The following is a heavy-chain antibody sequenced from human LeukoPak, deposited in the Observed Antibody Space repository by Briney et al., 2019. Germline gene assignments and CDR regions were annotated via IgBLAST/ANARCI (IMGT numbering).Heavy chain of an antibody. CDR3: AKDLRTIFGVVTRTFDY. Sequence: GGSLRLSCAASGFTFSRYAMRWVRQAPGKGLEWVSAISGSGGSTYYADSVKGRFTISRDNSKNTLYLQMNSLRAEDTAVYYCAKDLRTIFGVVTRTFDYWGQGTLVTVSS. V-gene: IGHV3-23*01. J-gene: IGHJ4*02. CDR2: ISGSGGST. CDR1: GFTFSRYA. D-gene: IGHD3-3*01.